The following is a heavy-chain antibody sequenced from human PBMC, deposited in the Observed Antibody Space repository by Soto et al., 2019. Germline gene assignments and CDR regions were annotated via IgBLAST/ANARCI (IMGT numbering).Heavy chain of an antibody. CDR2: IRSKANSYAT. CDR1: GFTFSGSA. J-gene: IGHJ4*02. CDR3: TRLPNSSGWYSDY. Sequence: EVQLVESGGGLVQPGGSLKLSCAASGFTFSGSAMHWVRQASGKGLEWVGRIRSKANSYATAYAASVKGRFTISRDDSKNTAYLQMYSLKTEDTAVYYCTRLPNSSGWYSDYWGQGTLVTVSS. D-gene: IGHD6-19*01. V-gene: IGHV3-73*01.